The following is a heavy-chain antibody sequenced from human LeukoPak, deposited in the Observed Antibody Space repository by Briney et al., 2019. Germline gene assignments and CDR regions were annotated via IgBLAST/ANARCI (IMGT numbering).Heavy chain of an antibody. CDR2: ISSSGSTI. Sequence: PAGSLRLSCAASGFTFSDYYMSWIPQAPGQGLEGVSYISSSGSTIYYADSVKGRFTISRDNAKNSLYLQMNSLRAEDTAVYYCARSTISSGWYRDYYYGMDVWGQGTTVTVSS. CDR3: ARSTISSGWYRDYYYGMDV. J-gene: IGHJ6*02. D-gene: IGHD6-19*01. V-gene: IGHV3-11*01. CDR1: GFTFSDYY.